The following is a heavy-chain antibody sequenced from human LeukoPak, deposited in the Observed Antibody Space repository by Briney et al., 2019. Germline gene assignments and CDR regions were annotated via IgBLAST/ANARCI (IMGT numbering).Heavy chain of an antibody. Sequence: ASVKVSCKASGYTFTSYYMHWVRQAPGQGLEWMGIINLSGGSTSYAQKFQGRVTMTRDTSTSTVYMELSSLRSEDTAVYYCARGYCSTTSCYKAFDYWGQGTLVTASS. V-gene: IGHV1-46*01. CDR3: ARGYCSTTSCYKAFDY. D-gene: IGHD2-2*02. CDR1: GYTFTSYY. CDR2: INLSGGST. J-gene: IGHJ4*02.